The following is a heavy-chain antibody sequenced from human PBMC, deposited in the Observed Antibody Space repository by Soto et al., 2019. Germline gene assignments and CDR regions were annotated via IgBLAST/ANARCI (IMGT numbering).Heavy chain of an antibody. D-gene: IGHD3-3*01. CDR2: IYYSGST. V-gene: IGHV4-31*03. CDR1: GGSISSGGYY. Sequence: SETLSLTCTVSGGSISSGGYYWSWIRQHPGKGLEWIGYIYYSGSTYYNPSLKSRVTISVDTSKNQFSLKLSSVTAADTAVYYCARVVYALGDFWSGYYSGLGWADYYFDYWGQGTPVTVSS. CDR3: ARVVYALGDFWSGYYSGLGWADYYFDY. J-gene: IGHJ4*02.